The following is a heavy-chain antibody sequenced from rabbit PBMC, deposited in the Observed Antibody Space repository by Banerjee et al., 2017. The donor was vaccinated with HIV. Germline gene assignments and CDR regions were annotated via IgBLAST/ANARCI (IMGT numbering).Heavy chain of an antibody. CDR2: IYTDSSGST. V-gene: IGHV1S40*01. CDR1: GFSFSSGYD. J-gene: IGHJ4*01. CDR3: ARDRAGDADSSFDL. Sequence: QSLEESGGGLVTTGASLTLTCTASGFSFSSGYDMCWVRQAPGKGLEWIGCIYTDSSGSTDYASWAKGRFTISKTSSTTVTLQMTSLTAADTATYFCARDRAGDADSSFDLWGPGTLVTVS. D-gene: IGHD6-1*01.